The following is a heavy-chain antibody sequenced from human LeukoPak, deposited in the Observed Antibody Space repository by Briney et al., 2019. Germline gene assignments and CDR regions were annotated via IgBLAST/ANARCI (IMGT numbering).Heavy chain of an antibody. CDR1: EFTFINYA. CDR2: ISHDGSDK. CDR3: ARVIMRAVAGSP. V-gene: IGHV3-30*09. D-gene: IGHD6-19*01. J-gene: IGHJ5*02. Sequence: PGRSLRLSCTASEFTFINYALHWVRQAPGKGLEWVAIISHDGSDKYYASSVKGRFAISRDNAKNSLYLQMNSLRAEDTAVYYCARVIMRAVAGSPWGQGTLVTVSS.